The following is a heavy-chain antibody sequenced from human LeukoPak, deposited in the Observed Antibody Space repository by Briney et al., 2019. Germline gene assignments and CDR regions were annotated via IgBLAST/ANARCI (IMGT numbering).Heavy chain of an antibody. V-gene: IGHV5-51*01. J-gene: IGHJ3*02. Sequence: KGGESLKISCKGSGYSFPSYWIGWVRRTPGKGLEWMGIIYPGDSDTKYSPSFQGQVTISADKSSSTAYLQLSSLKASDTAVYYCARPDVPYYSDRGTSFDMWGQGTMVTVSS. CDR1: GYSFPSYW. CDR2: IYPGDSDT. CDR3: ARPDVPYYSDRGTSFDM. D-gene: IGHD3-22*01.